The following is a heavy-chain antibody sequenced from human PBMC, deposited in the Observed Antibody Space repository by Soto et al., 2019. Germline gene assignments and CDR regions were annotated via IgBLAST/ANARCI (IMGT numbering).Heavy chain of an antibody. V-gene: IGHV1-69*06. CDR1: GGTFNGYG. J-gene: IGHJ3*01. CDR2: TVPVFDTS. D-gene: IGHD3-10*01. CDR3: ARGVSNSGAYYTGPSAYEL. Sequence: QVQLVQSGAVVKKPGSSVEVSCKASGGTFNGYGISWVRQAPGQGLEWMGGTVPVFDTSKYAPRFQDRVTITADKSTSTAYMELSSVRSEDTAIYFCARGVSNSGAYYTGPSAYELWGQGTLVIVSS.